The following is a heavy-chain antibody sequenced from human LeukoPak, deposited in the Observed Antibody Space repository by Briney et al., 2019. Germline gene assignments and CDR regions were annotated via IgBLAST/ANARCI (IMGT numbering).Heavy chain of an antibody. CDR2: INWNGGST. V-gene: IGHV3-20*04. Sequence: RPGGSLRLSCAASGFTFDDYGMSWVRQAPGKGLEWVSGINWNGGSTGYADSVKGRFTISRDNAKNSLYLQMNSLRAEATALYYCAREYMGGYYYDSSGYPPDYWGQGTLVTVSS. CDR3: AREYMGGYYYDSSGYPPDY. J-gene: IGHJ4*02. D-gene: IGHD3-22*01. CDR1: GFTFDDYG.